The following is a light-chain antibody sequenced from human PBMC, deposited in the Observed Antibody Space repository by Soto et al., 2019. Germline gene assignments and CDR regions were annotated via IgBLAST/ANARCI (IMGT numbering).Light chain of an antibody. Sequence: QSVLTQPASVSGSPGQSITISCTGTSSDVGGYNYVSWYQHHPGKAPKLIIYDVSNRPSGVSIRFSGSKSDNTASLTISGLQPVDEADYHCSSYTTSNTRQIVVGTGTKVTVL. J-gene: IGLJ1*01. CDR1: SSDVGGYNY. CDR3: SSYTTSNTRQIV. V-gene: IGLV2-14*03. CDR2: DVS.